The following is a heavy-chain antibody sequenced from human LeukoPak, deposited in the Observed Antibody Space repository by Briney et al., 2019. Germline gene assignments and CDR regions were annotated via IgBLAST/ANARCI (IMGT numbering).Heavy chain of an antibody. CDR1: GGSFSGYY. CDR3: ARHRSGTYYRFDY. Sequence: SETLSLTCAVYGGSFSGYYWSWIRQPPGKGLEWIGEINHSGSTNYNPSLKSRVTISVDTSKNQFSLNLSSVTAADTAVYYCARHRSGTYYRFDYWGQGTLVTVSS. V-gene: IGHV4-34*01. J-gene: IGHJ4*02. CDR2: INHSGST. D-gene: IGHD1-26*01.